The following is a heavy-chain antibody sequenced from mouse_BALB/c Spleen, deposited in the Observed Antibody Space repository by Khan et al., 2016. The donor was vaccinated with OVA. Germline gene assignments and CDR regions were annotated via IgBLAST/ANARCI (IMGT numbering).Heavy chain of an antibody. CDR3: ASLGRGYAMDY. V-gene: IGHV9-3-1*01. CDR2: INTYTGEP. Sequence: QIQLVQSGPELKKPGETVKISCKASGYTFTNYGMNWVKQAPGKGLKWMGWINTYTGEPTYADDFKGRFAFSLETSASTAYLQINNLKNEDTATYFCASLGRGYAMDYWGQGTSVTVSS. CDR1: GYTFTNYG. D-gene: IGHD4-1*01. J-gene: IGHJ4*01.